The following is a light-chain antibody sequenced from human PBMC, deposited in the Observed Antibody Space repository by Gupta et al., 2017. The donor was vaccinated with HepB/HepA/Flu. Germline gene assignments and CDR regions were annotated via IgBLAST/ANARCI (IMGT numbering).Light chain of an antibody. CDR3: QQNDSNPPFT. Sequence: DIQMTQSPSSLSASVGDRVTITCRASQSISSYLNWYQQKPGKAPKLLIYAASSWQSGVPSRFSGSGSGTDFTLTISSRQPEDFATYYCQQNDSNPPFTFGHGTKVDIK. CDR2: AAS. CDR1: QSISSY. V-gene: IGKV1-39*01. J-gene: IGKJ3*01.